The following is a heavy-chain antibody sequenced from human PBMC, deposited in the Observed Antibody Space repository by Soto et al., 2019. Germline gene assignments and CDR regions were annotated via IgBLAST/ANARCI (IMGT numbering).Heavy chain of an antibody. V-gene: IGHV4-4*07. CDR2: IYISEST. J-gene: IGHJ6*02. CDR3: ARVGAAAGYYQGMDV. D-gene: IGHD6-13*01. CDR1: GGSMNRYY. Sequence: PATLSLTCTLSGGSMNRYYWSWVRQPAWNGLEWVGRIYISESTSYNPSLKSRVTMSLDTSKNQFSLKLNSLTAADTAVYYCARVGAAAGYYQGMDVWGQGITVTAYS.